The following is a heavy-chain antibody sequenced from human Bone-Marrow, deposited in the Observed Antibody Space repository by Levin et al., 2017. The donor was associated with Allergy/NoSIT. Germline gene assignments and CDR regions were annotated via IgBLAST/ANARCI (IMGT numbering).Heavy chain of an antibody. CDR1: GYSFTSYD. J-gene: IGHJ5*02. Sequence: PVASVKVSCKASGYSFTSYDINWVRQATGQGLEWMGWMSPNSGNTGYAQKFQGRVTMTRDTAISVAYMELSSLTSDDTAVYYCARNPPATGWFDPWGQGTLVTVSS. V-gene: IGHV1-8*01. CDR2: MSPNSGNT. CDR3: ARNPPATGWFDP. D-gene: IGHD1-14*01.